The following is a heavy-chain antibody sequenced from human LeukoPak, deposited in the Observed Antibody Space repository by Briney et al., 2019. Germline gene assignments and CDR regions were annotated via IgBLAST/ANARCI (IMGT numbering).Heavy chain of an antibody. CDR2: ISSSSSSI. D-gene: IGHD2/OR15-2a*01. Sequence: PGGSLRLSCAASGFTFSTYSMNWVRQAPGKGLEWVSSISSSSSSIFYADSVKGRFAISRDNAKNSLYLQMNSLRAEDTAVYYCVRERGAFGYWGQGTLVTVSS. V-gene: IGHV3-21*01. CDR3: VRERGAFGY. CDR1: GFTFSTYS. J-gene: IGHJ4*02.